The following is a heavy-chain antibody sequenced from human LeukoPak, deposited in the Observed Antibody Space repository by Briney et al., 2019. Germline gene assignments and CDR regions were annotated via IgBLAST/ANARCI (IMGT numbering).Heavy chain of an antibody. CDR3: AKGAYDYIEIAYFDY. J-gene: IGHJ4*02. D-gene: IGHD5-12*01. V-gene: IGHV3-23*01. CDR1: GFSFNNYA. Sequence: GGSLRLSCVASGFSFNNYAMNWVRQAPGKGLEWVSLIIGSSGNTFYADSVKGRFTISRDKSKNTLYLRTNSLRAEDTAVYYFAKGAYDYIEIAYFDYWGQGSLVTVSS. CDR2: IIGSSGNT.